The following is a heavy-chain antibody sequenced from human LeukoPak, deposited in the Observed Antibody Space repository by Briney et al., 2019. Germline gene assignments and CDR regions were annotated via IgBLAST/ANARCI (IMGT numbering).Heavy chain of an antibody. CDR3: ARYIVASMREQ. CDR1: GGSISSSSNY. J-gene: IGHJ4*02. D-gene: IGHD5-12*01. Sequence: SETLSLTCTVSGGSISSSSNYWGWVRQPPGKGLEWIGSMYYSGSYNPSLESRVTISVDTSKNEFSLKLGSVTAADTAVYYCARYIVASMREQWGQGTLVTASS. CDR2: MYYSG. V-gene: IGHV4-39*01.